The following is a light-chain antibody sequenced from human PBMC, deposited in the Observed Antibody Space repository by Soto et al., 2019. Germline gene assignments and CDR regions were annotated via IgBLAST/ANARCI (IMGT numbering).Light chain of an antibody. J-gene: IGKJ5*01. CDR1: QSVTSTS. Sequence: NELTQYPGTRSLYAEEIDTLSCRASQSVTSTSLAWYQQKPGQAPRLLMYGASSRATGTPDRISGGGSGTDFTLTISRLEPEDFAVYYCQHYVTSSITFGQGTRLEIK. V-gene: IGKV3-20*01. CDR2: GAS. CDR3: QHYVTSSIT.